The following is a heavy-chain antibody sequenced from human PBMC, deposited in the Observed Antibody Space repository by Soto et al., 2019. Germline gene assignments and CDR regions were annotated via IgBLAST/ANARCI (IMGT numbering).Heavy chain of an antibody. D-gene: IGHD3-22*01. CDR2: ISGSGGST. CDR3: AKVPRYYDSSGSFDY. Sequence: PGGSLRLSCAASGFTFSSYAMSWVRQAPGKGLEWVSAISGSGGSTYYADSVKGRFTISRDNSKNTLYLQMNSLRAEDTAVYYCAKVPRYYDSSGSFDYWGQGTLVTVSS. V-gene: IGHV3-23*01. CDR1: GFTFSSYA. J-gene: IGHJ4*02.